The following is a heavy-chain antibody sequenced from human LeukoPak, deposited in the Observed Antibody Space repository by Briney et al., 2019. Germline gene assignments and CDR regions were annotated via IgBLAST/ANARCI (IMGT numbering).Heavy chain of an antibody. J-gene: IGHJ4*02. CDR1: GGSFSGYY. CDR2: INHSGST. Sequence: SETLSLTRAVYGGSFSGYYWSWIRQPPEKGLEWIGEINHSGSTNYNPSLKSRVTISVDTSKNQFSLKLSSVTAADTAVYYCARGLPYYYDSSGYYYFDYWGQGTLVTVSS. D-gene: IGHD3-22*01. V-gene: IGHV4-34*01. CDR3: ARGLPYYYDSSGYYYFDY.